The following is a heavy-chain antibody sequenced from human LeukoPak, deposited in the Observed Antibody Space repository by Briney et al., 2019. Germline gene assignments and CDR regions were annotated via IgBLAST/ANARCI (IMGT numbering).Heavy chain of an antibody. D-gene: IGHD1-26*01. V-gene: IGHV3-30*04. CDR3: ARVSPYSGNYSPIDY. Sequence: GGSLRLSCAASGFTFNSYAIHWVRQAPGKGLEWVAVISYDGSKKFYAHSVKGRFTISRDNSKNTLYLHMNSLRAEDTAVYYCARVSPYSGNYSPIDYWGQGTLVTVSS. CDR2: ISYDGSKK. CDR1: GFTFNSYA. J-gene: IGHJ4*02.